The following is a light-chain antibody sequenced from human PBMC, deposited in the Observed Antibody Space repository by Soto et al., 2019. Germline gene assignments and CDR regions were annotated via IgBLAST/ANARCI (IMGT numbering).Light chain of an antibody. CDR1: LTVTNN. Sequence: EIGLTHSPDTLSLSTGERATLSYRASLTVTNNYLAWYQQKAGQAPRLLIYDASNRATGIPARFSGSGSGTEFTLTISSLQSEDCAIYYCQQYHTWPITFGGGTKVDIK. CDR2: DAS. CDR3: QQYHTWPIT. V-gene: IGKV3D-15*01. J-gene: IGKJ4*01.